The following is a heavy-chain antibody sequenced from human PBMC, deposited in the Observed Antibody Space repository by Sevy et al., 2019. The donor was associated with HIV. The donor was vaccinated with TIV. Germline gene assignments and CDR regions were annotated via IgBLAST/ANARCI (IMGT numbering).Heavy chain of an antibody. CDR2: TRNKADGYTT. Sequence: GGSLRLSCAASGFTFSDHYMEWVRQAPGKGLEWVGRTRNKADGYTTEYAAAVKGRFTISREDSENSLYLQMNSLKTEETAVYYCSTHAGIAAAGRVFDYWGQGALVTVSS. CDR3: STHAGIAAAGRVFDY. CDR1: GFTFSDHY. J-gene: IGHJ4*02. V-gene: IGHV3-72*01. D-gene: IGHD6-13*01.